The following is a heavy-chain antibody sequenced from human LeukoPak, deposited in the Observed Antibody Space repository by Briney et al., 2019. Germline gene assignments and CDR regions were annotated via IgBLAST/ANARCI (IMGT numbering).Heavy chain of an antibody. CDR3: ARDPPGAHFDY. J-gene: IGHJ4*02. Sequence: QSGGSLRLSCAASGFTFSSYAMHWVRQAPGKGLEWVAVISYDGSNKYYADSVKGRFTISRDNSKNTLYLQMNSLRVEDTAVYYCARDPPGAHFDYWGQGTLVTVSS. V-gene: IGHV3-30-3*01. CDR1: GFTFSSYA. CDR2: ISYDGSNK. D-gene: IGHD7-27*01.